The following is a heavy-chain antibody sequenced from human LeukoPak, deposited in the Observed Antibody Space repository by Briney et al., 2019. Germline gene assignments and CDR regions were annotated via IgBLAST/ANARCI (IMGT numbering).Heavy chain of an antibody. V-gene: IGHV4-39*07. Sequence: SETLSLTCTVSGGSIRSSSYYWDWIRQPPGKGLEWIGSIYYSGSTYYNSSLKSRVSISVDTSKNQFSLKLSSVTAADTAVYYCARVKRYYYYMDVWGKGTTVTVSS. CDR3: ARVKRYYYYMDV. J-gene: IGHJ6*03. CDR2: IYYSGST. CDR1: GGSIRSSSYY.